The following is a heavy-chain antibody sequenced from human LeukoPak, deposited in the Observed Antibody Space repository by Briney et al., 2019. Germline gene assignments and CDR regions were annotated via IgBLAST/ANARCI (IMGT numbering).Heavy chain of an antibody. CDR2: IHHSGST. Sequence: TSETLSLTCAVYGGSFSGYYWSWIRQPPGKGLEWIGEIHHSGSTNYNPSLKSRVTISVDTSKNQFSLKLSSVTAADTAVYYCARGGYFDYWGQGTLVTVSS. V-gene: IGHV4-34*01. CDR3: ARGGYFDY. J-gene: IGHJ4*02. CDR1: GGSFSGYY.